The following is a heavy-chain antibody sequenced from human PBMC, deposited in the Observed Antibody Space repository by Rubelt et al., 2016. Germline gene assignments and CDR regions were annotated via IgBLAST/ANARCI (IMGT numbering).Heavy chain of an antibody. V-gene: IGHV1-8*01. CDR1: GYTLTELS. CDR2: MNPNSGNT. CDR3: ARSSRVDP. Sequence: QVQLVQSGAEVKKPGASVKVSCMVSGYTLTELSMHWVRQAPGKGLEWMGWMNPNSGNTGYAKKFQGRVTMTRNTAISTAYMELSSLRSEDTAVYYCARSSRVDPWGQGTLVTVSS. J-gene: IGHJ5*02. D-gene: IGHD2-2*01.